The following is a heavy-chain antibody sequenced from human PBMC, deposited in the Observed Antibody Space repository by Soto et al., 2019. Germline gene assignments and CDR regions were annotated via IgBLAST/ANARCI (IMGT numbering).Heavy chain of an antibody. V-gene: IGHV4-39*07. D-gene: IGHD1-1*01. Sequence: SETLSLTCTVSGGSISSSSYYWGWIRQPPGKGLEWIGSIYYSGSTYYNPSLKSRVTISVDTSKNQFSLKLSSVTAADTAVDYGARAGIELSWYFDLWGRGTLVTVSS. CDR2: IYYSGST. CDR1: GGSISSSSYY. J-gene: IGHJ2*01. CDR3: ARAGIELSWYFDL.